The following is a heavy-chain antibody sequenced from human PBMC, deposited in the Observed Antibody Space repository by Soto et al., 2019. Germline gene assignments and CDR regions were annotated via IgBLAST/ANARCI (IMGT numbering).Heavy chain of an antibody. D-gene: IGHD6-6*01. CDR2: INPNSGGT. CDR3: ARSSIAARPSNWFDP. CDR1: GYTFTGYY. V-gene: IGHV1-2*04. Sequence: ASVKVSCKASGYTFTGYYMHWVRQAPGQGLEWMGWINPNSGGTNYAQKFQGWVTMTRDTSISTAYMELSRLRSDDTAVYYCARSSIAARPSNWFDPWGQGTLVTV. J-gene: IGHJ5*02.